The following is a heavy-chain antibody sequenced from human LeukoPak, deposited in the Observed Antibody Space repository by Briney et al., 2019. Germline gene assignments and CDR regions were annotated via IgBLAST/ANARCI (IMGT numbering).Heavy chain of an antibody. CDR3: AKLGFDSSGSHSLVDY. Sequence: GGSLRLSCEASGFTFSGYGMHWVRQAPGKGLEWVAFISYDGSKKYYADFVKGRFTISRDNSKNTLYVELNSLRAEDTAVYYCAKLGFDSSGSHSLVDYWGQGTPVTVSS. V-gene: IGHV3-30*18. CDR1: GFTFSGYG. D-gene: IGHD3-22*01. CDR2: ISYDGSKK. J-gene: IGHJ4*02.